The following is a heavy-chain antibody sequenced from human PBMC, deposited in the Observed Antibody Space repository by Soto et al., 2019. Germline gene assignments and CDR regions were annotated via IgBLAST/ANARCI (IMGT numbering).Heavy chain of an antibody. CDR1: AGSISSGGYC. CDR2: IYYSRST. D-gene: IGHD3-3*01. V-gene: IGHV4-31*03. CDR3: ARDRDFWSGYFSYYGMDV. Sequence: SETLSLTCTLSAGSISSGGYCWSWVLHHPGKGLEWIGYIYYSRSTYYNPSLKSRVTLSVDTSKNQFSLKLSSLTAADTAVYYCARDRDFWSGYFSYYGMDVWGQGTTVTVSS. J-gene: IGHJ6*02.